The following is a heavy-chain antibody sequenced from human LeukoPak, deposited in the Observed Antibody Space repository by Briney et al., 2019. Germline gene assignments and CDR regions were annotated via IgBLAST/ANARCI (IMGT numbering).Heavy chain of an antibody. D-gene: IGHD1-26*01. J-gene: IGHJ4*02. CDR1: GFTFSNYA. CDR2: ISSSSSYI. V-gene: IGHV3-21*01. CDR3: ARVSVGALTDY. Sequence: GGSLRLSCAASGFTFSNYAMRWVRQAPGKGLEWVSSISSSSSYIYYADSVKGRFTISRDNAKNSLYLQMNSLRAEDTAVYYCARVSVGALTDYWGQGTLVTVSS.